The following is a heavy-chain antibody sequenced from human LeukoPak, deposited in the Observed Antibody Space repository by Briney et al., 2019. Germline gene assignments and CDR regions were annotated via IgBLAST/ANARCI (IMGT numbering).Heavy chain of an antibody. Sequence: SETLSLTCTVSGGSISSGNYYWSWLRQHPGKGLDWIGYIHHSGSTYYNPSLKSRVIISVDTSKNQFSLKLNSVTAADTAVDYCATYGSGSYRFDPWGQGTLVTVSS. D-gene: IGHD3-10*01. CDR1: GGSISSGNYY. J-gene: IGHJ5*02. V-gene: IGHV4-31*03. CDR3: ATYGSGSYRFDP. CDR2: IHHSGST.